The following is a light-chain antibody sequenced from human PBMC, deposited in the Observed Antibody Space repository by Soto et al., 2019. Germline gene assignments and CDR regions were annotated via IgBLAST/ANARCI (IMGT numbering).Light chain of an antibody. V-gene: IGKV1-5*01. J-gene: IGKJ4*01. Sequence: DIQMTQTPSTLSASVGDRVTITCRASQSISSWLAWYQQKPGKAPKLLIYDASSLESGVPSRFSGSGSGTEFTLTISGLQPDDFATYYCQQSLTFGGGTKVDIK. CDR2: DAS. CDR3: QQSLT. CDR1: QSISSW.